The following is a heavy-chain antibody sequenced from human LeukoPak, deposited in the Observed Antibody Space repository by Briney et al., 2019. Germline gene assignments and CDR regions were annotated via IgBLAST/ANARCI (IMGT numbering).Heavy chain of an antibody. CDR1: GGSFSGYY. Sequence: SETLSLTCAVYGGSFSGYYWSWIRQPPGKGLEWIGEINHSGSTNYNPSLKSRVTISVDTSKNQLSLKLSSVTAADTAVYYCARLHFGYCSSTSCGYWGQGTLVTVSS. D-gene: IGHD2-2*03. CDR2: INHSGST. V-gene: IGHV4-34*01. J-gene: IGHJ4*02. CDR3: ARLHFGYCSSTSCGY.